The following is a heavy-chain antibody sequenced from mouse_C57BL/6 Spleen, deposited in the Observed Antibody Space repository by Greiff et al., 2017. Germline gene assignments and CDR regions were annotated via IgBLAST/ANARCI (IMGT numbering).Heavy chain of an antibody. V-gene: IGHV1-15*01. CDR3: TPYYGGFAY. CDR2: IDPETGGT. D-gene: IGHD1-1*01. Sequence: VQLKESGAELVRPGASVTLSCKASGYTFTDYEMHWVKQTPVHGLEWIGAIDPETGGTAYNQKFKGKAILTADKSSSTAYMELRSLTSEDSAVYYCTPYYGGFAYWGQGTLVTVSA. J-gene: IGHJ3*01. CDR1: GYTFTDYE.